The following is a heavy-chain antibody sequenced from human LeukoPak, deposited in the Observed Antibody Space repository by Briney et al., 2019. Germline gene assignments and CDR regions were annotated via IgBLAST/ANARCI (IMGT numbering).Heavy chain of an antibody. Sequence: GGSLRLSCAASGFTFSNYAMSWVRQAPGKGLEWVSTISDSGSSTYYADSVKGRFTISGDNSKNTLYLQMNSLRAEDTAVHYCADSSSWYFPYYWGQGTLVTVSS. CDR2: ISDSGSST. CDR3: ADSSSWYFPYY. D-gene: IGHD6-13*01. CDR1: GFTFSNYA. J-gene: IGHJ4*02. V-gene: IGHV3-23*01.